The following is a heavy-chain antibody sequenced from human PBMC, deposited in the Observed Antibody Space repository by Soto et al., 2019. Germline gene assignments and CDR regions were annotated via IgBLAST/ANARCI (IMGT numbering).Heavy chain of an antibody. CDR1: GGSISSGGYY. Sequence: SETLSLTCTVSGGSISSGGYYWSWIRQPPGKGLEWIGEINHSGSTNYNPSLKSRVTISVDTSKNQFSLKLSSVTAADTAVYYCARDLITFFGVVTSWFDPGGRGTLVTVSS. CDR2: INHSGST. D-gene: IGHD3-3*01. CDR3: ARDLITFFGVVTSWFDP. V-gene: IGHV4-39*07. J-gene: IGHJ5*02.